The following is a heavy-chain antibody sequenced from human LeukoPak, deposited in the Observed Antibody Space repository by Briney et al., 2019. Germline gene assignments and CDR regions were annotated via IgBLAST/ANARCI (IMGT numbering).Heavy chain of an antibody. CDR2: IYYTGST. D-gene: IGHD2/OR15-2a*01. CDR3: ARDFSAAFDI. CDR1: GGSISSYY. V-gene: IGHV4-59*12. Sequence: PSETLSLTCTVSGGSISSYYWSWIRQPPGKGLEWIATIYYTGSTNYKPSLKSRATISVDTSKNHFSLKLSSVTAADTAVYYCARDFSAAFDIWGQGTMVTVSS. J-gene: IGHJ3*02.